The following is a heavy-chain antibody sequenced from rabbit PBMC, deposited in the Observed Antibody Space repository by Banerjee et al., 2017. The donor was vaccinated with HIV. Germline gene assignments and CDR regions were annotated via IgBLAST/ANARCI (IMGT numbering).Heavy chain of an antibody. J-gene: IGHJ3*01. D-gene: IGHD6-1*01. V-gene: IGHV1S45*01. CDR2: ILAGINGNT. Sequence: QEQLVESGGGLVQPEGSLTLTCKASGFDFSSNYWMSWVRQAPGKGLEWIACILAGINGNTYYASWAKGRFTISKTSSTTVTLKMTSLTAADTATYFCARGGPSGYGGYGYVTEGYRLWGQGTLVTVS. CDR3: ARGGPSGYGGYGYVTEGYRL. CDR1: GFDFSSNYW.